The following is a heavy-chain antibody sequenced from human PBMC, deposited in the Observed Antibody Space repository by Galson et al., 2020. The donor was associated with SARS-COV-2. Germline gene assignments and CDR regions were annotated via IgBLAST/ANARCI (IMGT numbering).Heavy chain of an antibody. CDR2: RWYDGSNK. CDR1: GFTFSSYG. Sequence: GESLKISCAASGFTFSSYGMHWVRQAPGKGLEWVAVRWYDGSNKYYADSVKGRFTISRDNSKNTLYLQMNSLRAEDTAVYYCAKDGGYSYGSDYYYYGMDVWGQGTTVTVSS. J-gene: IGHJ6*02. V-gene: IGHV3-33*06. CDR3: AKDGGYSYGSDYYYYGMDV. D-gene: IGHD5-18*01.